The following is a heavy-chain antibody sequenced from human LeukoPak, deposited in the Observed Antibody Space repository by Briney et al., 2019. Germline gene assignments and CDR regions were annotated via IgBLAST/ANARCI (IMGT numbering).Heavy chain of an antibody. CDR3: ARCTTGTLRPFGY. CDR1: GVSLSGYY. Sequence: TSVTLSLTCAVYGVSLSGYYWSWVRQPPGKGLEWLGEINQSGSTNYNPSLKSRITVSVDTSKNQFSLKLSSVTAADTAVYYCARCTTGTLRPFGYWGQGTLVTVSS. J-gene: IGHJ4*02. CDR2: INQSGST. V-gene: IGHV4-34*01. D-gene: IGHD1-1*01.